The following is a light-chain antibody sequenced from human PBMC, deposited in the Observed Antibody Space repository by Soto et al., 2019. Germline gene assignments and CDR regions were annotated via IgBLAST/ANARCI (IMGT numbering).Light chain of an antibody. J-gene: IGKJ2*01. Sequence: DIVMTQSPLSLPVTPGEPASISCRSSQSLLHSNGYNYLDWYLQKPGQSPQLLIYLGSNRASGVPDRFSGSGSGTDFTLKISRVEAEDVWVYYCMQALQGYTFGQGTKLEIK. CDR2: LGS. CDR3: MQALQGYT. V-gene: IGKV2-28*01. CDR1: QSLLHSNGYNY.